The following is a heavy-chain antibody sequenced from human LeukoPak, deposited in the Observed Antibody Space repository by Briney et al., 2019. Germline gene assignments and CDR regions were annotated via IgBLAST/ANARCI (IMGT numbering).Heavy chain of an antibody. Sequence: GGSLRLSCAASGFTFSSYGMHWVRQAPGKGLEWVAFIRYDGSNKYYADSVKGRFTISRDNSKNTLYLQMNSLRAEDTAVYYCAKMGGGATLFGLSLGEYWGQGTLVTVSS. V-gene: IGHV3-30*02. CDR3: AKMGGGATLFGLSLGEY. CDR2: IRYDGSNK. J-gene: IGHJ4*02. D-gene: IGHD1-26*01. CDR1: GFTFSSYG.